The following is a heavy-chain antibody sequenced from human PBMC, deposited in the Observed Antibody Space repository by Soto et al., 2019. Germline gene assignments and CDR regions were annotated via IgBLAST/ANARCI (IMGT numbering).Heavy chain of an antibody. CDR3: ARGDYYDSSGYPNWFDP. Sequence: SETLSLTCTFSGGSISSYYWSWIRQPPGKGLEWIGYIYYSGSTNYNPSLKSRVTISVDTSKNQFSLKLSSVTAADTAVCYCARGDYYDSSGYPNWFDPWGQGTLVTVSS. D-gene: IGHD3-22*01. CDR1: GGSISSYY. CDR2: IYYSGST. V-gene: IGHV4-59*01. J-gene: IGHJ5*02.